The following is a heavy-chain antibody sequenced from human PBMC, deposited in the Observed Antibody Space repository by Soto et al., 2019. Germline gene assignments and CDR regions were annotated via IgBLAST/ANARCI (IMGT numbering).Heavy chain of an antibody. CDR1: GGSFSSYA. CDR2: IIPIFGTA. CDR3: ARGVTIFGRGYYFDY. J-gene: IGHJ4*02. D-gene: IGHD3-3*01. Sequence: SVKVSCKASGGSFSSYAISWVRQAPGQGLEWMGGIIPIFGTANYAQKFQGRVTITADESTSTAYMELSSLRSEDTAVYYCARGVTIFGRGYYFDYWGQGTLVTVSS. V-gene: IGHV1-69*13.